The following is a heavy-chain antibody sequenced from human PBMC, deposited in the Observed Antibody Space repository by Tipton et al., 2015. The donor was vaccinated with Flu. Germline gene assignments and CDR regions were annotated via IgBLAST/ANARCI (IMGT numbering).Heavy chain of an antibody. CDR2: FSWNSGSI. V-gene: IGHV3-9*01. CDR1: GFTFDDYA. CDR3: AKDREYSSSWFDY. Sequence: SLRLSCAASGFTFDDYAMHWVRQAPGKGLEWVSGFSWNSGSIGYAGSVKGRFTISRDNAKNSLYLQMNSLRAEDTALYYCAKDREYSSSWFDYWGQGTLVTVSS. D-gene: IGHD6-6*01. J-gene: IGHJ4*02.